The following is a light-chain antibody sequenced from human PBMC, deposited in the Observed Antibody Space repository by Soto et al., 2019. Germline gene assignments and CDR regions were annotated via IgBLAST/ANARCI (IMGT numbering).Light chain of an antibody. V-gene: IGLV1-51*01. CDR2: DNN. CDR3: GTWDSSLSAYV. Sequence: SVLTQPPSVSAAPGQKVTISCSGSSSNIGNNYVSWYQQLPGTAPKLLIHDNNKRPSGIPDRFSGSKSGTSATLGITGLQTGDEADYYCGTWDSSLSAYVFGTGTKVTVL. J-gene: IGLJ1*01. CDR1: SSNIGNNY.